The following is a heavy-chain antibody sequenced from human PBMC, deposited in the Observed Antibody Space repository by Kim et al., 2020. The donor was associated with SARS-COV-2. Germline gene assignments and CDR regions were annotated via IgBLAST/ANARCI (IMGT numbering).Heavy chain of an antibody. CDR1: GYTFTSYG. D-gene: IGHD2-15*01. CDR2: ISAYNGNT. J-gene: IGHJ5*02. V-gene: IGHV1-18*01. Sequence: ASVKVSCKASGYTFTSYGISWVRQAPGQGLEWMGWISAYNGNTNYAQKLQGRVTMTTDTSTSTAYMELRSLRSDDTAVYYCSRDLGGIVAGDWFDPWGQGTLVTVSS. CDR3: SRDLGGIVAGDWFDP.